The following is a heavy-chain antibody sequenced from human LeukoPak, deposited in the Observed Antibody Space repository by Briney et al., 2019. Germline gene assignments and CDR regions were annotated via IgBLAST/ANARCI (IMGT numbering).Heavy chain of an antibody. CDR1: GFTFSTYE. D-gene: IGHD2-21*01. J-gene: IGHJ4*02. CDR2: IISGSGNTK. V-gene: IGHV3-48*03. Sequence: PGGSLRLSCVASGFTFSTYEMNWVRQAPGKGLVWVSYIISGSGNTKYYADSVKGRFTISRDNAKSSLYLQMNSLRAEDTAIYYCAREASHCGGDCYDYWGQGTLVTVSS. CDR3: AREASHCGGDCYDY.